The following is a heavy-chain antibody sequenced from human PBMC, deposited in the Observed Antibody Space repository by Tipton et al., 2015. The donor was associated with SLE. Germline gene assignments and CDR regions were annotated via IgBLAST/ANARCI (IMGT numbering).Heavy chain of an antibody. Sequence: TLSLTCTVSGGSISSGGYYWSWIRQHPGKGLEWIGEINHSGSTNYNPSLKSRVTISVDTSKNQFSLKLSSVTAADTAVYYCASDSSSWLGGYWGQGTLVTVSS. CDR2: INHSGST. CDR3: ASDSSSWLGGY. J-gene: IGHJ4*02. D-gene: IGHD6-13*01. V-gene: IGHV4-31*03. CDR1: GGSISSGGYY.